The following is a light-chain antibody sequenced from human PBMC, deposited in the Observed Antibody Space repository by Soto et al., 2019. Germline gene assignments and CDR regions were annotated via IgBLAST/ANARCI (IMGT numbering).Light chain of an antibody. V-gene: IGKV2D-29*02. J-gene: IGKJ5*01. CDR2: EVS. CDR1: QSLLHITGETF. CDR3: MQNTQLPPT. Sequence: DVVMTQTPLSLSVAPGQPASISCKSSQSLLHITGETFLFWYLQKPGQSPQLLIYEVSTRVSGVPDRFNGGGSGTDFTLEISRVETDDVGIYYCMQNTQLPPTFGQGTRLGIE.